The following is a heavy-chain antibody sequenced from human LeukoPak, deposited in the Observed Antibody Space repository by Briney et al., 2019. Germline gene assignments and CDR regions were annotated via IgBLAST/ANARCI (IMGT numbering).Heavy chain of an antibody. D-gene: IGHD2-15*01. CDR3: ARRYCSGGSCLRFPRFGHTYNWFDP. CDR1: GGSFSGYY. V-gene: IGHV4-34*01. CDR2: INHSGST. J-gene: IGHJ5*02. Sequence: SETLSLTCAVYGGSFSGYYRSWIRQPPGKGLEWIGEINHSGSTNYNPSLKSRVTISVDTSKNQFSLKLSSVTAADTAVYYCARRYCSGGSCLRFPRFGHTYNWFDPWGQGTLVTVSS.